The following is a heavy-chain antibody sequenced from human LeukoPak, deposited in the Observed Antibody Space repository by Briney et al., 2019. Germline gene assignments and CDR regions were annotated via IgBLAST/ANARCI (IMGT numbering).Heavy chain of an antibody. V-gene: IGHV4-59*01. CDR3: ARSIVVVAFDY. CDR2: IYCSGST. Sequence: SETLTLTCTVSGGSISSYYWSWIRQPPGKGLEWIWYIYCSGSTNYNPSLKSRVTISVDTSKNQFSLKLSTLTAADTAVYYCARSIVVVAFDYWGQGTLVTVSS. J-gene: IGHJ4*02. CDR1: GGSISSYY. D-gene: IGHD3-22*01.